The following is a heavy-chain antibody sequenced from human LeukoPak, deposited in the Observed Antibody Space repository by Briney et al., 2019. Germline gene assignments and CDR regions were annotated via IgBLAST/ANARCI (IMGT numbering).Heavy chain of an antibody. Sequence: ASVKVSCKASGYTFTSYYMHWVRQGPGQGLEWMGIINPSGGSTSYAQKFQGRVTMTRDTSTSTVYMELSSLRSEDTAVYYCARDLEITIFGVVIYLDYWGQGTLVTLSS. V-gene: IGHV1-46*01. CDR3: ARDLEITIFGVVIYLDY. CDR2: INPSGGST. CDR1: GYTFTSYY. D-gene: IGHD3-3*01. J-gene: IGHJ4*02.